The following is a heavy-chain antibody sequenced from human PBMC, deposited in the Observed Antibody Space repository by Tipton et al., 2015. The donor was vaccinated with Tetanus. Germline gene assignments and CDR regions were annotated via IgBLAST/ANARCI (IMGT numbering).Heavy chain of an antibody. V-gene: IGHV3-11*01. Sequence: SLRLSCAASGFTFSDYYVSWIRQAPGKGLEWVSYISSSGSTMYYADSVKGRFTISRDNAKNSLFLQMNSLRAEDTAVYYCARELQRGYSYGWGYWGQGTLVTVSS. CDR1: GFTFSDYY. CDR2: ISSSGSTM. J-gene: IGHJ4*02. CDR3: ARELQRGYSYGWGY. D-gene: IGHD5-18*01.